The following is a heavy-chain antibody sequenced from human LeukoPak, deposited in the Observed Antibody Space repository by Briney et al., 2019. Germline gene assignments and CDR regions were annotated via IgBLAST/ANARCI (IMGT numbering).Heavy chain of an antibody. J-gene: IGHJ4*02. D-gene: IGHD2-15*01. Sequence: GGSLRLSCAASGFTFSSYAMHWVRQAPGKGLEGVAVISYDGSNKYYADSVKGRFTISRDNSENTLYLQMNSLRAEDTAVYYCARGVGANYYFDYWGQGTLVTVSS. CDR1: GFTFSSYA. V-gene: IGHV3-30*01. CDR2: ISYDGSNK. CDR3: ARGVGANYYFDY.